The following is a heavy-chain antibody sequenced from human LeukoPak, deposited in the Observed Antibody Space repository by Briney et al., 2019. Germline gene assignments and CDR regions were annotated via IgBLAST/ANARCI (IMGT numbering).Heavy chain of an antibody. J-gene: IGHJ4*02. Sequence: PGGSLRLSCAASGFTFSSYAMHWVRQAPGKGLEWVAVIWSDGDNKKYAESVKGRFTISRDNSKNTLYLQMNSLRAEDTAVYYCARDGGAYGDPFFYWGQGTLVTVSS. V-gene: IGHV3-33*08. CDR3: ARDGGAYGDPFFY. CDR1: GFTFSSYA. CDR2: IWSDGDNK. D-gene: IGHD2-21*02.